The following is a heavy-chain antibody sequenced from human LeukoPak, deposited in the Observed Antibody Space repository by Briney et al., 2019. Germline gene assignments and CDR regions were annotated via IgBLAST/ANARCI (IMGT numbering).Heavy chain of an antibody. J-gene: IGHJ4*02. CDR1: GYTFIDYY. V-gene: IGHV1-2*02. CDR2: INPNNGGT. D-gene: IGHD6-13*01. CDR3: ARGYSSPVPNFDY. Sequence: VASVKVSCEASGYTFIDYYMHWVRQAPGQGLEWMGWINPNNGGTSYAQKFQGRVTMTRDTSITTSYMELPSLTSDDTAVYYCARGYSSPVPNFDYWGQGTLVTVSS.